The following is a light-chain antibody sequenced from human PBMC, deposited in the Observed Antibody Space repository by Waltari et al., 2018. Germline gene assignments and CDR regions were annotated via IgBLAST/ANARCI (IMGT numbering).Light chain of an antibody. V-gene: IGKV4-1*01. CDR3: QQFFTLPS. Sequence: DIEVTQSPDSLAVSLGERATINCKSIQSVFYRSTNKNYLAWYQQKPGQPPKLLIYWATTRESGVPDRFSGSGSGTDFTFTINSLQAEDVAVYYCQQFFTLPSFGPGTKVDIK. J-gene: IGKJ3*01. CDR2: WAT. CDR1: QSVFYRSTNKNY.